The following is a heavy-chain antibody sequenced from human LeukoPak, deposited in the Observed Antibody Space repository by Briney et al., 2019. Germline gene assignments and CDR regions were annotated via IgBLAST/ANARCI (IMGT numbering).Heavy chain of an antibody. Sequence: SETLSLTCTVSGGSISSSSYYWGWIRQPPGKGLEWIGSIYYSGSTYYNPSLKSRVTISVDTSKNQFSLKLSSVTAADTAMYYCARQRVVVAATDFIDPWGQGTLVTVSS. V-gene: IGHV4-39*01. J-gene: IGHJ5*02. CDR3: ARQRVVVAATDFIDP. CDR2: IYYSGST. CDR1: GGSISSSSYY. D-gene: IGHD2-15*01.